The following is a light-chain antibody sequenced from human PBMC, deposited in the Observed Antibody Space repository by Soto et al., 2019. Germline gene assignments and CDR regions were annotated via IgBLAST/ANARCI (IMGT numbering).Light chain of an antibody. V-gene: IGKV1-5*01. Sequence: DIHMTQSPSTLYGYVGDRVSITCRASQTISSWLAWYQQKPGKAPKLLIYNASSLESGVPSRFSGSGSWTEFTLTISSLQPDDFATYYCQQYNSYSRTFGRGTKVDIK. J-gene: IGKJ1*01. CDR3: QQYNSYSRT. CDR1: QTISSW. CDR2: NAS.